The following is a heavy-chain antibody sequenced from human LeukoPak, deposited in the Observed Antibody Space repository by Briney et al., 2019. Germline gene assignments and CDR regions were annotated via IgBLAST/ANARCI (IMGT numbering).Heavy chain of an antibody. Sequence: PGGSLRLSFTVSGFTVSSNSMSWVRPAPGKGLEWVSFIYSDNTHYSDSVKGRFTISRDNSKNTLYLQMNSLRAEDTAVYYCARRAGAYSHPYDYWGQGTLVTVSS. J-gene: IGHJ4*02. CDR1: GFTVSSNS. CDR2: IYSDNT. D-gene: IGHD4/OR15-4a*01. V-gene: IGHV3-53*01. CDR3: ARRAGAYSHPYDY.